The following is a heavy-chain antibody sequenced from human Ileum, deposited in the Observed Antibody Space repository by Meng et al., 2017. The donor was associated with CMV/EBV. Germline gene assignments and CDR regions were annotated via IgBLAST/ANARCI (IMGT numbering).Heavy chain of an antibody. CDR3: VTNVYCSGGGCRNY. D-gene: IGHD2-15*01. V-gene: IGHV3-74*01. J-gene: IGHJ4*02. Sequence: GGSLRLSCAASGFTFSGDWMHWVRQAPGKGLMLVSRINGDGTSSGYADSVKGRFTISRDNTNNMLYLQLDSLRAEDPAVYYCVTNVYCSGGGCRNYWGQGTRVTVSS. CDR1: GFTFSGDW. CDR2: INGDGTSS.